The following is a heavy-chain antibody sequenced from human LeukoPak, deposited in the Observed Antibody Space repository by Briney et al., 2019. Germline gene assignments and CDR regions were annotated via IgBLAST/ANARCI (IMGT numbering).Heavy chain of an antibody. J-gene: IGHJ4*02. V-gene: IGHV3-15*07. CDR3: AKGILLDYGDSSFDY. Sequence: PGGSLRLSCAVSGLTLSNVWMNWVRQAPGKGLEWVGRIRSQTAGGTTDFAAPVKGRFSISRDDSKNSLYLQMNSLRAEDTAVYYCAKGILLDYGDSSFDYWGQGTLVTVSS. CDR1: GLTLSNVW. CDR2: IRSQTAGGTT. D-gene: IGHD4-17*01.